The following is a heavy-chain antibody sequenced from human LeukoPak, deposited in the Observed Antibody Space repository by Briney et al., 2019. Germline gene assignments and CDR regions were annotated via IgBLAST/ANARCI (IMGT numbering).Heavy chain of an antibody. Sequence: PGGSLRLSCAASGFTFSSYAMHWVRQAPGKGLEWVAVISYDGSNKYYADSVKGRFTISRDNSKNTLYLQMNSQRVDDTAVYYCAKDWTGYYDYWGQGTLVTVSS. D-gene: IGHD3/OR15-3a*01. V-gene: IGHV3-30*04. CDR3: AKDWTGYYDY. CDR2: ISYDGSNK. CDR1: GFTFSSYA. J-gene: IGHJ4*02.